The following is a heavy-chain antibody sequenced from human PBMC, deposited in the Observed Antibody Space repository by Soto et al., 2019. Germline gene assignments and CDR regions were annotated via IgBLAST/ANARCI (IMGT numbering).Heavy chain of an antibody. CDR1: GGSFSGYY. V-gene: IGHV4-34*01. J-gene: IGHJ4*02. D-gene: IGHD4-17*01. Sequence: SETLSLTCAVYGGSFSGYYWSWIRQPPGKGLEWIGEINHSGSTNYNPSLKSRVTISVDTSKNQFSLKMSSVTTADTAVYYCARGQDDYGDYRNYWGQGTLVTVSS. CDR3: ARGQDDYGDYRNY. CDR2: INHSGST.